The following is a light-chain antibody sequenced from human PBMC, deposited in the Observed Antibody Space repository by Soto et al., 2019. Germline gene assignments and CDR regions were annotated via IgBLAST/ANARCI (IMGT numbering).Light chain of an antibody. Sequence: DIQMTQSPSSLSASVGGRVTITCRASQSISTYLNWYQQKAGLAPNLLIYAASSLQSGVPSRFSGSGSGTDFTLTISSLQPEDFATYYCQQTYSTPPTFGQGTKVDIK. J-gene: IGKJ1*01. V-gene: IGKV1-39*01. CDR2: AAS. CDR1: QSISTY. CDR3: QQTYSTPPT.